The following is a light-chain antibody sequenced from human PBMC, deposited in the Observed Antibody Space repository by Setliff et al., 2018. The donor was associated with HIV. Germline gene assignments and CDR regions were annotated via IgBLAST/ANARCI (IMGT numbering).Light chain of an antibody. J-gene: IGLJ1*01. Sequence: QSALTQPPSASGSPGQSVTISCTGTSSDAGGYKYVSWYQQHPGKAPKLMIYEVSKRLSGVPDRFSGSKSGNTASLIVSGLQAEDEADYYCTSYTGSNNFGVFGTGTKVTVL. CDR2: EVS. CDR3: TSYTGSNNFGV. CDR1: SSDAGGYKY. V-gene: IGLV2-8*01.